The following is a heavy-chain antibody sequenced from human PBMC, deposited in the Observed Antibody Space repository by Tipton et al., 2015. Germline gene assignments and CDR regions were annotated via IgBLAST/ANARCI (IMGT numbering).Heavy chain of an antibody. CDR1: GFTFSMHW. CDR2: ITADGGGT. J-gene: IGHJ4*02. Sequence: SLRLSCAASGFTFSMHWMHWVRQAPGKGLVWVSRITADGGGTSYADSVQGRFTISRDNTRNTLYLQMNSLRADDTAVYYCARSPQDPAIDYWGQGTLVTVSS. CDR3: ARSPQDPAIDY. V-gene: IGHV3-74*01.